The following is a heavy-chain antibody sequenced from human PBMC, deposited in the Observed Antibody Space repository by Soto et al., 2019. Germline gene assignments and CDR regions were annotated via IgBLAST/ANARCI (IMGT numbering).Heavy chain of an antibody. CDR2: IYHSGST. J-gene: IGHJ6*02. V-gene: IGHV4-4*02. Sequence: SETLSLTCSVSGGSISSGYYYWSWVRQPPGKGLEWIGEIYHSGSTNYNPSLKSRVTISVDKSKNQFSLKLSSVTAADTAVYYCAAAYYYGSGSYYNEGSNYGMDVWGQGTTVTVSS. CDR1: GGSISSGYYY. D-gene: IGHD3-10*01. CDR3: AAAYYYGSGSYYNEGSNYGMDV.